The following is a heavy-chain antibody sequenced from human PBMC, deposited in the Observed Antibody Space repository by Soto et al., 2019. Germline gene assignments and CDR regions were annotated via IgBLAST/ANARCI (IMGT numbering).Heavy chain of an antibody. CDR1: GGTFSSYT. D-gene: IGHD2-15*01. J-gene: IGHJ5*02. V-gene: IGHV1-69*02. CDR3: AGYCSGGSCYPSS. Sequence: SVKVSCKASGGTFSSYTISWVRQAPGQGLEWMGRIIPILGIANYAQKFQGRVTITADKSTSTAYMELSSLRSEDTAVYYCAGYCSGGSCYPSSWGQGTLVTVSS. CDR2: IIPILGIA.